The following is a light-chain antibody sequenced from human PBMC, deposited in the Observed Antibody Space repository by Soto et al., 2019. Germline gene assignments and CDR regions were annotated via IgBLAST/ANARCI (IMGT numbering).Light chain of an antibody. CDR1: ENVRTF. CDR3: QQHSHWPPWT. Sequence: EVVLTQSPATLALSPAEGATLSCMASENVRTFVDWYQQKPGQAPRLLIYGASNRATGIPARFSGSGSGTDFTLTISDLEPEDFAVYYCQQHSHWPPWTFGQGTKVDIK. CDR2: GAS. V-gene: IGKV3-11*01. J-gene: IGKJ1*01.